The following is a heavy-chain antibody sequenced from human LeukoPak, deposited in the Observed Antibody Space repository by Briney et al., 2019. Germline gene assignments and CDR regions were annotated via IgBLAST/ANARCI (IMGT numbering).Heavy chain of an antibody. J-gene: IGHJ2*01. D-gene: IGHD3-16*01. CDR2: ISVNGDT. Sequence: PGGSLRLSCAAPDSSFSSHGMHWVRQAPGRGLEWVAGISVNGDTFHIDPVRGRFTISRENAKNSLYLQMNSLRVEDTALYYCARNWGNLYFDLWGRGTLVTVSS. CDR3: ARNWGNLYFDL. CDR1: DSSFSSHG. V-gene: IGHV3-13*01.